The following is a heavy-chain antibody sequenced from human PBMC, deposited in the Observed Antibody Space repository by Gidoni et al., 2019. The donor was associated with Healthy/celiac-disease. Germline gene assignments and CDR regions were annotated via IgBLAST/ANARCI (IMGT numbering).Heavy chain of an antibody. CDR2: IYYSGST. CDR1: GGSISSYY. V-gene: IGHV4-59*01. D-gene: IGHD5-18*01. CDR3: ARGTAMVPFDY. Sequence: QVQLQESGPGLVKPSETLSLTCTVPGGSISSYYWSWIRQPPGKGLEWIGYIYYSGSTNYNPSLKSRVTISVDTSKNQFSLKLSSVTAADTAVYYCARGTAMVPFDYWGQGTLVTVSS. J-gene: IGHJ4*02.